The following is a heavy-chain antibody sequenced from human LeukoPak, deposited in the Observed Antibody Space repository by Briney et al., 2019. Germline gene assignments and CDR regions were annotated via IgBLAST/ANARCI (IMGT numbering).Heavy chain of an antibody. Sequence: SGTVSLTCAVSSLSVNTDHWWTRVPQHTGEGLGWIGQIYHSRNTNHNPSLKSRVTISLDKSKNQFTLNLNSVTAADTAVYYCARGLVQGGGYYSDGGGTGAVVTVS. D-gene: IGHD3-22*01. V-gene: IGHV4-4*02. CDR1: SLSVNTDHW. J-gene: IGHJ1*01. CDR3: ARGLVQGGGYYSDG. CDR2: IYHSRNT.